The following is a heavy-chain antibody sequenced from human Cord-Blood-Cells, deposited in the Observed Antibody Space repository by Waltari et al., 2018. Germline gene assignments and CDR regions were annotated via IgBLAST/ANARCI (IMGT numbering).Heavy chain of an antibody. CDR3: ARDANYYDSSGFLY. J-gene: IGHJ4*02. CDR2: IWYDGSNK. Sequence: QVQLVESGGGVVQPGRSLRLSCAASGFTFSSYGMHWVRQAPGKGLEWVAVIWYDGSNKYYAYSVKGRFTISRDNSKNTLYLQMNSLRAEDTAVYYCARDANYYDSSGFLYWGQGTLVTVSS. V-gene: IGHV3-33*01. D-gene: IGHD3-22*01. CDR1: GFTFSSYG.